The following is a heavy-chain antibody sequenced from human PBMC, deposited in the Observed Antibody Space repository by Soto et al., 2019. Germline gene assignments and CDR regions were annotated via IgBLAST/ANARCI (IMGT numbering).Heavy chain of an antibody. CDR2: IYHSGST. V-gene: IGHV4-4*02. Sequence: PSETLSLTCAVSGGSISSSNWWSWVRQPPGKGLEWIGEIYHSGSTNYNPSLKSRVTISVDTSKNPFSLILRSVPAADTAVFSWARLPPIPPADTSLFDYWGEGTLVTVSS. D-gene: IGHD6-13*01. CDR3: ARLPPIPPADTSLFDY. CDR1: GGSISSSNW. J-gene: IGHJ4*02.